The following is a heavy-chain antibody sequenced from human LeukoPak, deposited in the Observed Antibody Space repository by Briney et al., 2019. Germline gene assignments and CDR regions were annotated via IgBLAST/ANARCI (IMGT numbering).Heavy chain of an antibody. D-gene: IGHD6-13*01. V-gene: IGHV3-48*03. Sequence: GESLKISCAASGFTFSNYEMNWVRQAPGKGLEWVSYISSSGSTIYYADSVKGRFTISRDNAKNSLYLQMNSLRAEDTAVYYCARGYSSPYYSYAMDVWGQGTTVTVSS. J-gene: IGHJ6*02. CDR2: ISSSGSTI. CDR3: ARGYSSPYYSYAMDV. CDR1: GFTFSNYE.